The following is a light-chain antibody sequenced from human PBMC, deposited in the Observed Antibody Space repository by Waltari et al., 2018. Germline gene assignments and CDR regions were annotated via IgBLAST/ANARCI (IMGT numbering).Light chain of an antibody. V-gene: IGLV3-25*03. Sequence: SYKLTQPYSVSVSPGQTARITCSGDALTKQYVHWYQQKPGQAPVILISNDSERPSGIPERFSGSSSGAIVTLTITGVQAEDEADYYCQSTDSSGTDVVFGGGTKLNVL. J-gene: IGLJ2*01. CDR1: ALTKQY. CDR2: NDS. CDR3: QSTDSSGTDVV.